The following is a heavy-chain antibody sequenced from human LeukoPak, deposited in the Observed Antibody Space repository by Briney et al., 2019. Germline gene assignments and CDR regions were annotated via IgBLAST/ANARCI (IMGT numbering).Heavy chain of an antibody. Sequence: GGSLRLSCAASGFTFSRYWMNWVRQAPGKGLEWVASIMEDGSEKSYVDSVKGRFTISRDNAKNSLYLQMNSLRAEDTAIYYCVSCGTTTCIIRFDHWGQGTLVTVSS. V-gene: IGHV3-7*01. CDR3: VSCGTTTCIIRFDH. CDR2: IMEDGSEK. J-gene: IGHJ4*02. CDR1: GFTFSRYW. D-gene: IGHD2-2*01.